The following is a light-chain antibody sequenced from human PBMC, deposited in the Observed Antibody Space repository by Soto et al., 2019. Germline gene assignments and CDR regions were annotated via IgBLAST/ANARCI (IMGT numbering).Light chain of an antibody. CDR3: QHYNSYSEA. CDR1: QTISSW. J-gene: IGKJ1*01. Sequence: QMTQSPSTLSGSVGDRVTITCRASQTISSWLAWYQQKPGKAPKLLIYMASTLKSGVPSRFSGSGSGTEFTLTISSLQPDDFATYYCQHYNSYSEAFGQGTKVDIK. V-gene: IGKV1-5*03. CDR2: MAS.